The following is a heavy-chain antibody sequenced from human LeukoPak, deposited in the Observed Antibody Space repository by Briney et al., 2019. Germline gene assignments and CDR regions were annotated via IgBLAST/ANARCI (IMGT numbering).Heavy chain of an antibody. D-gene: IGHD3-9*01. CDR2: IYYSGSN. Sequence: PSETLSLTCTVSGGSISTYYWSWIRQSPGKGLGWIGSIYYSGSNKYNPSLRRRVTISVATSKTQFSLELSSVTAADTAVYYCAVNLTIHTFDISGQGTMVTVSS. CDR1: GGSISTYY. CDR3: AVNLTIHTFDI. J-gene: IGHJ3*02. V-gene: IGHV4-59*08.